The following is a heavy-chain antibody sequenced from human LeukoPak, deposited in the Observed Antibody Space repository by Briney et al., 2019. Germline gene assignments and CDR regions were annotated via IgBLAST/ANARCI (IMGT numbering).Heavy chain of an antibody. Sequence: GGSLRLSCAASGFTFSGYAMSWVRQAPGKGLERVSGVSGSGGTTYYADSVKGRFTISRDNSKNTLYLQMNSLRVEDTAVYYCAKPITGKRSLDYWGQGTLVTISS. J-gene: IGHJ4*02. CDR2: VSGSGGTT. CDR3: AKPITGKRSLDY. D-gene: IGHD1-20*01. CDR1: GFTFSGYA. V-gene: IGHV3-23*01.